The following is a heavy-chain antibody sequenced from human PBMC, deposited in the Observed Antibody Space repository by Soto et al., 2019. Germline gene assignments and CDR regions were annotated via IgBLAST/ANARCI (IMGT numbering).Heavy chain of an antibody. CDR1: GDSVSSISAA. D-gene: IGHD3-10*01. V-gene: IGHV6-1*01. CDR2: TCYRSKWYY. J-gene: IGHJ6*03. Sequence: SQTLSLTCAISGDSVSSISAAWSWFRQSPSRGLEWLGRTCYRSKWYYDYAISVKSRIIINPDTSKNQFSLQLNSVTPEDTGVYYCAREGIPNYFYKDVWAKGTTVTVSS. CDR3: AREGIPNYFYKDV.